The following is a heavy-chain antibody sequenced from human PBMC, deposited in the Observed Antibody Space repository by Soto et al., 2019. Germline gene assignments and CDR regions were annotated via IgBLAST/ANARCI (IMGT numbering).Heavy chain of an antibody. D-gene: IGHD3-3*01. CDR1: GGSINSGGYY. V-gene: IGHV4-31*03. Sequence: SEALSLISTVSGGSINSGGYYWTWLRQHPGKGLEWLGYIADFGYTFYNPSLQSRVILSMDTSKSQFSLKLSSATAADTAVYFCARKQAGFFYVIDYWGQGTLVTVSS. CDR2: IADFGYT. CDR3: ARKQAGFFYVIDY. J-gene: IGHJ4*02.